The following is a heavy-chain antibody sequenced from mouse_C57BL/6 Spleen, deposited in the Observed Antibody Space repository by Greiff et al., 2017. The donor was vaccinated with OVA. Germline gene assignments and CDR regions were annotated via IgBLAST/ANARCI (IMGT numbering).Heavy chain of an antibody. CDR2: IYPGSGST. D-gene: IGHD1-1*01. Sequence: QVQLQQPGAELVKPGASVKMSCKASGYTFTSYWITWVKQRPGQGLEWIGDIYPGSGSTNYNEKFKSKATLTVDTSSSTAYMQLSSLTSEDSAVYYCANYYGSSYGAWFAYWGQGTLVTVSA. CDR3: ANYYGSSYGAWFAY. CDR1: GYTFTSYW. V-gene: IGHV1-55*01. J-gene: IGHJ3*01.